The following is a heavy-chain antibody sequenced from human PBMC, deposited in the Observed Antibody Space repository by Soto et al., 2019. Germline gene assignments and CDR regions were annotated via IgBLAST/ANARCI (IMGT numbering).Heavy chain of an antibody. CDR2: ISAYNGNT. CDR1: GYTFTSYG. CDR3: ARRLWLEDRNWFDP. Sequence: ASVKVSCKASGYTFTSYGISWVRQAPGQGLEWMGWISAYNGNTNYAQKLQGRVTMTTDTSTSTAYMELRSLGSDDTAVYYCARRLWLEDRNWFDPWGQGTLVTVSS. V-gene: IGHV1-18*01. D-gene: IGHD6-19*01. J-gene: IGHJ5*02.